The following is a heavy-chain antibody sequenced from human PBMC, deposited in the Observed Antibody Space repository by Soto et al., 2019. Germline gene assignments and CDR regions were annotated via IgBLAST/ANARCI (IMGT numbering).Heavy chain of an antibody. CDR2: IDHTGST. CDR3: ARRGGGYYPYYLDY. V-gene: IGHV4-34*01. J-gene: IGHJ4*02. CDR1: SGSFSGYY. Sequence: QVQLQQWGAGLLKPSETLSLACAVYSGSFSGYYWSWIRQPPGKGLEWIGEIDHTGSTNYNPSLKSRVTISADTSKNQLSLKLTSVTAADTAVYYCARRGGGYYPYYLDYWCQGGLVTVSS. D-gene: IGHD3-22*01.